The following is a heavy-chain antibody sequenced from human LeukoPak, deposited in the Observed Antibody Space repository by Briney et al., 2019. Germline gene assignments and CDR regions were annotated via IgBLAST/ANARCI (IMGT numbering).Heavy chain of an antibody. J-gene: IGHJ5*02. CDR1: GGSISSSRYY. Sequence: SETLSLTCTVSGGSISSSRYYWGWIRQPPGKGLEWIGSIYHGGNTYYNPSLKSRVTILIDTSKNQFSLKLTSVIAADTADYYCARDPVDNIQVDPWGQGTLVTVSS. CDR3: ARDPVDNIQVDP. V-gene: IGHV4-39*07. CDR2: IYHGGNT. D-gene: IGHD1-1*01.